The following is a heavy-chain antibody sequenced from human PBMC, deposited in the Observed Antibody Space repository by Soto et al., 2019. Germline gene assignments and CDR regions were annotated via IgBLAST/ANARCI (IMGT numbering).Heavy chain of an antibody. CDR3: ARANLVTLFGVVISYFDY. CDR2: IIPIFGTA. J-gene: IGHJ4*02. CDR1: GGTFSSYA. D-gene: IGHD3-3*01. V-gene: IGHV1-69*12. Sequence: QVQLVQSGAEVKKPGSSVKVSCKASGGTFSSYAISWVRQAPGQGLEWMGGIIPIFGTANYAQKFQGRVTIHADDSKSTAYMELCSLRSEDKAVYYCARANLVTLFGVVISYFDYWGQGTLVTVSS.